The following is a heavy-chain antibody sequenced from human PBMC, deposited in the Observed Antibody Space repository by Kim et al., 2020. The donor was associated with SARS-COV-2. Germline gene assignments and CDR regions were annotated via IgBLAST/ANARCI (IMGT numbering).Heavy chain of an antibody. CDR2: INPSSAET. Sequence: ASVKVSCKASGYTFTSYWIHWVRQAPGQGLEWMGMINPSSAETRYARTFQGRLTTTSDTSTGTASMELSSLTSEDTAVYYCARAWDQNFDFWGQGTLVTV. CDR1: GYTFTSYW. V-gene: IGHV1-46*01. CDR3: ARAWDQNFDF. J-gene: IGHJ4*02. D-gene: IGHD1-26*01.